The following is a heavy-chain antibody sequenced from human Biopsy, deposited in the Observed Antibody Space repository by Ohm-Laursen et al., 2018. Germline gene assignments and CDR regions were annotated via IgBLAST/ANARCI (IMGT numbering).Heavy chain of an antibody. CDR1: GFTFSSHA. J-gene: IGHJ4*02. Sequence: SLRPSCAASGFTFSSHAMAWVRQAPGKGLEWVSSISASGNHIYYTDSVKGRFTVSRDNGKNSVYLQMNSLRVEDTAVYYCARDGEAKYCKHGVCPSDFWGQGTLVTVSS. CDR3: ARDGEAKYCKHGVCPSDF. V-gene: IGHV3-21*01. D-gene: IGHD2-8*01. CDR2: ISASGNHI.